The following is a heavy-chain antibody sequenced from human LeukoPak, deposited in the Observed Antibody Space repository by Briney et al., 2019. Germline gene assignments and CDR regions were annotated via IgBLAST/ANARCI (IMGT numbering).Heavy chain of an antibody. CDR2: IYHSGST. V-gene: IGHV4-38-2*01. CDR3: AIPYCSSTSCYIPERAFDI. CDR1: GYSISSGYY. Sequence: NPSETLSLTCAVSGYSISSGYYWGWIRQPPGKGLEWIGSIYHSGSTYYNPSLKSRVTISVDTSKNQFSLKLSSVTAADTAVYYCAIPYCSSTSCYIPERAFDIWGQGTMVTVSS. J-gene: IGHJ3*02. D-gene: IGHD2-2*02.